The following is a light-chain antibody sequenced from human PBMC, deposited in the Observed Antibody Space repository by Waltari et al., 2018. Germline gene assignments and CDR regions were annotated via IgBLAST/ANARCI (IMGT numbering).Light chain of an antibody. CDR1: SGSVPPPHS. CDR2: STN. J-gene: IGLJ3*02. Sequence: QTVVTQEPSFSVSPGGTGTLTCGLRSGSVPPPHSPGWHQQTPGQAPRPLTSSTNTRSFGVPDRISGSILGNKAALTITGAQADDESDYYCVLYMGGGILFGGGTKLTVL. CDR3: VLYMGGGIL. V-gene: IGLV8-61*01.